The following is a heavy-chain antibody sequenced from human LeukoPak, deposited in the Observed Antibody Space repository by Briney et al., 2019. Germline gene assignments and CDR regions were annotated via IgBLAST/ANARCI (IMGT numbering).Heavy chain of an antibody. D-gene: IGHD3-10*01. V-gene: IGHV1-69*13. CDR1: RGTFSSYA. Sequence: EASVKVSCKASRGTFSSYAISWVRQAPGQGLEWMGGIIPIFGTANYAQKFQGRVTITADESTSTAYMELSSLRSEDTAVYYCARERPRDLSSFDPWGQGTLVTVSS. CDR3: ARERPRDLSSFDP. J-gene: IGHJ5*02. CDR2: IIPIFGTA.